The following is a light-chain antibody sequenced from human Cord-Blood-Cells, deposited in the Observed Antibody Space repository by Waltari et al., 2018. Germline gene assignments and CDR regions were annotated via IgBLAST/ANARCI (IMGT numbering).Light chain of an antibody. Sequence: SSELTQDPAVSVALGQPVRITCQGDSLRGNYASWYQQKPGQAPVLVIYGKNNRPSGIPDRFSGSSSGNTASLTITGAQAEDEADYYCNSRDSSGNHVVFGGGTKLTVL. CDR1: SLRGNY. V-gene: IGLV3-19*01. J-gene: IGLJ2*01. CDR2: GKN. CDR3: NSRDSSGNHVV.